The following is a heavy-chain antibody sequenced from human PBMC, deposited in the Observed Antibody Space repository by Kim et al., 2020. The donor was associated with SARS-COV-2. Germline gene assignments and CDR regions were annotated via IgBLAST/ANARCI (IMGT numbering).Heavy chain of an antibody. CDR3: AREQQLEGGDYFDY. Sequence: SETLSLTCAVSGGSISSSNWWSWVRQPPGKGLEWIGEIYHSGSTNYNPSLKSRVTISVDKSKNQFSLKLSSVTAADTAVYYCAREQQLEGGDYFDYWGQGTLVTVSS. J-gene: IGHJ4*02. CDR2: IYHSGST. V-gene: IGHV4-4*02. CDR1: GGSISSSNW. D-gene: IGHD6-13*01.